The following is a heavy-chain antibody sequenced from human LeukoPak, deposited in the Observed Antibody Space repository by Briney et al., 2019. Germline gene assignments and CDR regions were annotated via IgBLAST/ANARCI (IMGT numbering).Heavy chain of an antibody. Sequence: SVKVSCKASGGTFRSKAINWVRQAPGQGLEWMGGIIPILNTSIYAQKFQGRVTFMTDESATTADMELRRLRSEDTAVYFCARGFSSSWSYFENWGQGTLVSVSS. J-gene: IGHJ4*02. CDR1: GGTFRSKA. V-gene: IGHV1-69*05. CDR3: ARGFSSSWSYFEN. D-gene: IGHD6-13*01. CDR2: IIPILNTS.